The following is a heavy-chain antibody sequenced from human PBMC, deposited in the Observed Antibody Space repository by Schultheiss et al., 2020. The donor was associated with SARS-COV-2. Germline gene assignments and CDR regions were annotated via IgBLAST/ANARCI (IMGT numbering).Heavy chain of an antibody. V-gene: IGHV4-4*02. CDR3: ARESYDPYCGGDCFIAFDY. CDR2: IYYSGST. J-gene: IGHJ4*02. D-gene: IGHD2-21*02. CDR1: GGSISSSNW. Sequence: GSLRLSCAVSGGSISSSNWWSWVRQPPGKGLEWIGYIYYSGSTYYNPSLKSRVTISVDTSKNQFSLKLSSVTAADTAVYYCARESYDPYCGGDCFIAFDYWGQGTLVTVSS.